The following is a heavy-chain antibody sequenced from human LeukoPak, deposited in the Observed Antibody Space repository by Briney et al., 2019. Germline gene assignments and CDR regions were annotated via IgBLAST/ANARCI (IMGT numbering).Heavy chain of an antibody. CDR2: ISGSGGST. CDR1: GFTVSSNY. CDR3: AKGTTTLVVTKIDY. D-gene: IGHD4-23*01. J-gene: IGHJ4*02. Sequence: PGGSLRLSCAASGFTVSSNYMSWVRQAPGKGLEWVSVISGSGGSTYYADSVKGRFTISRDNSKNTLYLQMNSLRAEDTAVYYCAKGTTTLVVTKIDYWGQGTLVTASS. V-gene: IGHV3-23*01.